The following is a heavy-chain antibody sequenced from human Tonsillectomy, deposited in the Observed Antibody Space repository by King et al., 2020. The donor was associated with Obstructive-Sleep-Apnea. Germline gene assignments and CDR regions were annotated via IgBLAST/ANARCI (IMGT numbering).Heavy chain of an antibody. CDR2: IYPSGST. CDR3: ARNQDYDGHPFDY. J-gene: IGHJ4*02. CDR1: GGSITSGGYS. D-gene: IGHD4-23*01. V-gene: IGHV4-30-2*01. Sequence: LQLQESGSGLVKPSETLSLTCAVSGGSITSGGYSWSWVRQPPGKGLEWIGHIYPSGSTYYNPSLRSRVTISMDRSKNQFSLRLTSVTATDTAVYYCARNQDYDGHPFDYWGQGTLVTVSS.